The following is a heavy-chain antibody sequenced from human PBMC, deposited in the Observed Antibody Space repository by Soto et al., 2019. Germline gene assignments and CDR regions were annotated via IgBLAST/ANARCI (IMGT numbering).Heavy chain of an antibody. V-gene: IGHV1-69*13. Sequence: SVKVSCKASGGAFSSYAISWVRQAPGQGLEWMGGIIPIFGTANYAQKFQGRVTITADESTSTAYMELSSLRSEDTAVYYCEVGIYHTPDYYGMDVWGQGTTVTVSS. D-gene: IGHD3-16*02. CDR2: IIPIFGTA. CDR1: GGAFSSYA. J-gene: IGHJ6*02. CDR3: EVGIYHTPDYYGMDV.